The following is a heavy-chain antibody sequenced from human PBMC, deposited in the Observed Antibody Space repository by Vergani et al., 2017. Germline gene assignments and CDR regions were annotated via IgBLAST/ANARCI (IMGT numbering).Heavy chain of an antibody. V-gene: IGHV4-4*07. CDR1: GGSISSYY. J-gene: IGHJ6*03. Sequence: QVQLQESGPGLVKPSETLSLTCTVSGGSISSYYWSWIRQPPGKGLEWIGRIYTSGSTNYNPSLKSRVTMSVDTSKNQFSLKLSSVTAADTAVYYCARDLGQLERRNYYYYMDVWGKGTTVTVSS. CDR2: IYTSGST. D-gene: IGHD1-1*01. CDR3: ARDLGQLERRNYYYYMDV.